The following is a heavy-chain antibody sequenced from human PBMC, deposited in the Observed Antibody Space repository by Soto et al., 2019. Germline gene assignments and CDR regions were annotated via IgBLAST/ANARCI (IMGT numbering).Heavy chain of an antibody. J-gene: IGHJ4*02. V-gene: IGHV3-33*01. CDR1: GFTFSSYG. CDR2: IWYDGSNK. D-gene: IGHD5-12*01. CDR3: ARWDGYADL. Sequence: LRLSCAASGFTFSSYGMHWVRQAPGKGLEWVAVIWYDGSNKYYADSVKGRFTISRDNSKNTLYLQMNSLRAEDTALYYCARWDGYADLWGQGTLVTVSS.